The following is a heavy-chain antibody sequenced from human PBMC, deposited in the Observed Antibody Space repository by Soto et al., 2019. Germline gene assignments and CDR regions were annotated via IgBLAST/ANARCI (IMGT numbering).Heavy chain of an antibody. CDR3: ARDLGTGTPLYY. J-gene: IGHJ4*02. Sequence: QVQLVQSGAEVKKPGASVKVSCKASGYTFTSYAMHWVRQAPGQRLEWMGWINAGNGNTKYSQKFQGRVTITRDTSASTAYMELSSLRSEDTAVYYCARDLGTGTPLYYWGQGTLVTVSS. CDR2: INAGNGNT. D-gene: IGHD1-1*01. V-gene: IGHV1-3*01. CDR1: GYTFTSYA.